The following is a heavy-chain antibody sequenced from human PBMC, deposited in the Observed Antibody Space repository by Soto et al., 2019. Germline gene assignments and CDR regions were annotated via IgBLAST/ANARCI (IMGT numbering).Heavy chain of an antibody. CDR3: AKWSGYGDA. J-gene: IGHJ4*02. Sequence: GSLRLSCAASGFSFSTYSMAWVRQAPGKGPEWVSGLSHGGAYTFYADSVKGRFTISVDISQNTVYLQMNSLRTEDTAVYYCAKWSGYGDAWGQGTLVTVSS. D-gene: IGHD4-17*01. V-gene: IGHV3-23*01. CDR2: LSHGGAYT. CDR1: GFSFSTYS.